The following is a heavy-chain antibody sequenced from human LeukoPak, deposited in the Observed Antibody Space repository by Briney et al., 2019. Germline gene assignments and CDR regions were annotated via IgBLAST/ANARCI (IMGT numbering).Heavy chain of an antibody. D-gene: IGHD1-14*01. CDR2: IYHSGST. Sequence: SETLSLTCTVSGYSISSGYYWGWIRQPPGKGLEWIGSIYHSGSTYYNPSLKSRVTISVDTSKNQFSLKLSSVTAADTAVYYCARYKISPLLWGQGTLVTVSS. J-gene: IGHJ4*02. V-gene: IGHV4-38-2*02. CDR3: ARYKISPLL. CDR1: GYSISSGYY.